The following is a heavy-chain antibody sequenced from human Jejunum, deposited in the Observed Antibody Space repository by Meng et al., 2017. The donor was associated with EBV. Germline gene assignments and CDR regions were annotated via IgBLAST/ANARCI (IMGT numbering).Heavy chain of an antibody. V-gene: IGHV3-15*01. CDR3: VSAWVDP. Sequence: LLGSVGGVVKPGGALSLSCVGSGFTFSNAWMSWVSQSPGKGLEWIARIKSKTQGGTTDYAASVKGRFTVSRDDSENTVYLQMNSLTTEDTAMYYCVSAWVDPWGQGTLVTVSS. J-gene: IGHJ5*02. CDR2: IKSKTQGGTT. CDR1: GFTFSNAW.